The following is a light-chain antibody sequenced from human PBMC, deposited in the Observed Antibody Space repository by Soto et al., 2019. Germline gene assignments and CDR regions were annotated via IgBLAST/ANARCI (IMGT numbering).Light chain of an antibody. J-gene: IGLJ2*01. Sequence: QSALTQPASVSGSPGQSITISCTGTSSDIGAYNYVSWYQLHPGKAPKLIIFDVTYRPSGVSSRFSGSKSGNTASLTISGIQAKEEAAYYCSSYSTRSTLFGGGTKLTVL. CDR2: DVT. CDR3: SSYSTRSTL. CDR1: SSDIGAYNY. V-gene: IGLV2-14*03.